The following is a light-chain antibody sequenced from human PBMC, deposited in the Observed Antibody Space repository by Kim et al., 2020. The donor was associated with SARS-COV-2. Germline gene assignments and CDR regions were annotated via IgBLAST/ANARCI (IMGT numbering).Light chain of an antibody. CDR3: QQYRSWPRT. V-gene: IGKV3-15*01. J-gene: IGKJ1*01. Sequence: EIVTTQSPATLSVSPGERATLSCRASENIGSDMVWYQQIPGQAPRLLMFRASTRATGIPARFSGSGSGTDFTLTISSLQSEDIAVYYCQQYRSWPRTFGQGTKVDIK. CDR2: RAS. CDR1: ENIGSD.